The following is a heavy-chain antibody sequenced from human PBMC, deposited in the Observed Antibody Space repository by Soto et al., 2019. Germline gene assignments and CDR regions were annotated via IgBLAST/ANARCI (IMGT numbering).Heavy chain of an antibody. CDR3: AKEGLTYSRQIEYFQH. CDR1: GFTFSSYA. Sequence: PGGSLRLSCAASGFTFSSYAMSWVRQAPGKGLEWVSAISGSGGSTYYADSVKGRFTISRDNSKNTLYLQMNSLRAEDTAVYYCAKEGLTYSRQIEYFQHWGQGTLVTVSS. J-gene: IGHJ1*01. V-gene: IGHV3-23*01. D-gene: IGHD6-13*01. CDR2: ISGSGGST.